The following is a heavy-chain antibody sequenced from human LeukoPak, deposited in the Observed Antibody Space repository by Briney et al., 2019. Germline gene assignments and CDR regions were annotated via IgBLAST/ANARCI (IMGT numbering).Heavy chain of an antibody. CDR3: ARDNGDAFDY. CDR2: ISSSGSTI. V-gene: IGHV3-11*01. Sequence: PGGSQRLSCAASGFTFSDYYMRWVRQAPGKGLEWVSYISSSGSTIYYADSGKGRFTISRDNAKNSLYLQMNSLRAEDTAVYYCARDNGDAFDYWGQGTLVTVSS. CDR1: GFTFSDYY. D-gene: IGHD4-17*01. J-gene: IGHJ4*02.